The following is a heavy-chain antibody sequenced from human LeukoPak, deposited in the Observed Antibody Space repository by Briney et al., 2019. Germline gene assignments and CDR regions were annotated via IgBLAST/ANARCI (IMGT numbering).Heavy chain of an antibody. Sequence: GGSLRLSCEASGFTFSAYAMTWVRQAPGKGLEWVSSIGSDNKPHYSESVKGRFAISRDNSKSMLFLQLNSLRAEDTAVYYCARGRGYVDWLLNWGQGTQLTVSS. V-gene: IGHV3-23*05. D-gene: IGHD3-9*01. CDR3: ARGRGYVDWLLN. CDR2: IGSDNKP. CDR1: GFTFSAYA. J-gene: IGHJ4*02.